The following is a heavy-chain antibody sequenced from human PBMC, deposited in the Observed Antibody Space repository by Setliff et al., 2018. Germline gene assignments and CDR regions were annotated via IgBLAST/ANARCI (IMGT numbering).Heavy chain of an antibody. CDR2: ISYDGSRK. Sequence: AGGSLRLSCEGPGFSFSSYGLHWVRQTPGKGLEWVAVISYDGSRKFHADSVKGRFTISRDNSKKTLYLQMSSLRGDDTAVYYCASHFLTVMKYYYYMDVWGKGTTVTVSS. D-gene: IGHD5-18*01. CDR1: GFSFSSYG. V-gene: IGHV3-30*03. J-gene: IGHJ6*03. CDR3: ASHFLTVMKYYYYMDV.